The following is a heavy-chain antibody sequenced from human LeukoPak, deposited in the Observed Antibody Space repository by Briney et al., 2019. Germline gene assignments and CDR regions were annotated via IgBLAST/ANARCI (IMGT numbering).Heavy chain of an antibody. CDR1: GGSISSSSYY. Sequence: SETLSLTCTVSGGSISSSSYYWDWIRQSPGKGLEWIGNIYSGGSTYYTPSLKSRVTISVDTSKNQFSLKLGSVTAADTAIYFCARHSRSGSGGYENAFDIWGQGTMVTVSS. V-gene: IGHV4-39*01. CDR3: ARHSRSGSGGYENAFDI. J-gene: IGHJ3*02. D-gene: IGHD5-12*01. CDR2: IYSGGST.